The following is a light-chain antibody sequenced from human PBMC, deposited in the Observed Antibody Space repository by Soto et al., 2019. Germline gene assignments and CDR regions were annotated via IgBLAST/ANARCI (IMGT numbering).Light chain of an antibody. CDR1: QSISLW. CDR2: DAS. J-gene: IGKJ1*01. V-gene: IGKV1-5*01. Sequence: DIQLTQSPSTLSASVGDRVIITCRASQSISLWLAWYQQKPGKAPKVLIYDASSLQSGVPSRFSGSGSGTEFTHSISYLEADDFATYCCQQYDTSSTFGQGTKVEIK. CDR3: QQYDTSST.